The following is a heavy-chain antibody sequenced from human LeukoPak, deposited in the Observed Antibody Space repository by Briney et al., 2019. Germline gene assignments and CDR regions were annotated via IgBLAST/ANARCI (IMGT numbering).Heavy chain of an antibody. J-gene: IGHJ4*02. V-gene: IGHV1-2*02. D-gene: IGHD5-24*01. CDR3: AREMATRSSKKYDY. CDR2: INPNNGGT. CDR1: GYTFTDYY. Sequence: ASVKVSCKASGYTFTDYYMHWVRQAPGQGLEWMGWINPNNGGTIYAQKFQGRVTMTRDTSISTAYMELSSLRSDDAAVYYCAREMATRSSKKYDYWGQGTLVTVSS.